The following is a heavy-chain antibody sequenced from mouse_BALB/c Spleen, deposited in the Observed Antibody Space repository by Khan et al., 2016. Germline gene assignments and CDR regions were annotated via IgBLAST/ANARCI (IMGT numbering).Heavy chain of an antibody. D-gene: IGHD1-1*01. CDR3: ASKGSTVGY. CDR1: GYTLSSYW. J-gene: IGHJ2*01. V-gene: IGHV1-9*01. Sequence: QLQQSGAELMKPGASVKISCKATGYTLSSYWIEWVKQRPGHGLEWIGEILPGSGSTNYNEKFKGKATFTADTSSNTAYMQLSSLTSEDSAVYYCASKGSTVGYWGQGTTLTVSS. CDR2: ILPGSGST.